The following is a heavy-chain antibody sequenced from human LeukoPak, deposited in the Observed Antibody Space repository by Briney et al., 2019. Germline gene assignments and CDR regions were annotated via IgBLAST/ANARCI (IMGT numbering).Heavy chain of an antibody. J-gene: IGHJ4*02. CDR2: ISAYNGNT. Sequence: ASVTVSCKASGYTFTNYGITWVRQAPGQGLEWMGWISAYNGNTNYAQKLQGRVTMTTDTSTSTAYMELRSLRSDDTAVYYCARDGDYDILTGLDYWGQGTLVTVSS. D-gene: IGHD3-9*01. CDR3: ARDGDYDILTGLDY. CDR1: GYTFTNYG. V-gene: IGHV1-18*04.